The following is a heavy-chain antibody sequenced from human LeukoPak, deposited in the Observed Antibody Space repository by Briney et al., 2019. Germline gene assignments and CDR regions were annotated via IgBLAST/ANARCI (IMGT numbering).Heavy chain of an antibody. Sequence: GGSXXLSCAASGFTFNDYAMHWVRQAPGKGLEWVSGISWNSGSIGYADSVKGRFTISRDNAKNSLYLQMNSLRAEDTALYYCAKDRSSSVRGALDYWGQGTLVTVSS. CDR2: ISWNSGSI. J-gene: IGHJ4*02. V-gene: IGHV3-9*01. CDR3: AKDRSSSVRGALDY. CDR1: GFTFNDYA. D-gene: IGHD3-10*01.